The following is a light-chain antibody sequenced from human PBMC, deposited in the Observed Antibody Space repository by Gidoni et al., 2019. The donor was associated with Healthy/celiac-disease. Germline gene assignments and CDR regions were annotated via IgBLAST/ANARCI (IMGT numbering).Light chain of an antibody. V-gene: IGKV1-39*01. Sequence: DIQMTQSPSSLSASVGDSVTITCRARQSISSYLNWYQQKPGKAPKLLIYAASSLQSGVPSRFSGSGSGTDFTLTISSLQPEDFATYYCQQSYSTPPRWTFGQGTKVEIK. CDR3: QQSYSTPPRWT. CDR2: AAS. CDR1: QSISSY. J-gene: IGKJ1*01.